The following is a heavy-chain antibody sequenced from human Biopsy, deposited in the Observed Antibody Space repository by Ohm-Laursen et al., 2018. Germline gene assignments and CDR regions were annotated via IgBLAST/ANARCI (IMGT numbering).Heavy chain of an antibody. Sequence: SETLSLTCAVSGYSISSDYRWGWIRQAPGTTLEWLGNIFKDGNTHYNPSLRSRLIISIDTSKNQFSLMMTSVSGADTAVYFCARVGSGWAPFDKWGPGTLVTVSS. CDR1: GYSISSDYR. V-gene: IGHV4-38-2*01. CDR3: ARVGSGWAPFDK. J-gene: IGHJ4*02. CDR2: IFKDGNT. D-gene: IGHD6-19*01.